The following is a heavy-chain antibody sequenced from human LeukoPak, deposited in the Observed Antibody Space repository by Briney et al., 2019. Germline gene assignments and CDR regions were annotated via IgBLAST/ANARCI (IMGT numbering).Heavy chain of an antibody. D-gene: IGHD5-24*01. CDR2: IWYDGSNK. CDR3: AKDHGFNGNHYSYYMDV. CDR1: GFTFSSYG. V-gene: IGHV3-33*06. Sequence: GGSLRLSCAASGFTFSSYGMHWVRQAPGKGLEWVAVIWYDGSNKYYADSVKGRFTISRDNSKNTLYLQMNSLRAEDTAVYYCAKDHGFNGNHYSYYMDVWGKGTTVTVSS. J-gene: IGHJ6*03.